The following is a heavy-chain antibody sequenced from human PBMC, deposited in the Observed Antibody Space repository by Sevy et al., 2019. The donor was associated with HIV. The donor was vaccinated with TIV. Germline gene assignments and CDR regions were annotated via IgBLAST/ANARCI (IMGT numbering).Heavy chain of an antibody. CDR3: AASRSGYFDSSGYYIY. J-gene: IGHJ4*02. CDR2: IYPDDSET. Sequence: GESLKISCEGSGYSFTSHWIGWVRHMPGKGLEWMGIIYPDDSETRYSPSFQGQVTFSACKSTSTAYLQWSSLKASDTAMYYCAASRSGYFDSSGYYIYWGQGTMVTVSS. V-gene: IGHV5-51*01. D-gene: IGHD3-22*01. CDR1: GYSFTSHW.